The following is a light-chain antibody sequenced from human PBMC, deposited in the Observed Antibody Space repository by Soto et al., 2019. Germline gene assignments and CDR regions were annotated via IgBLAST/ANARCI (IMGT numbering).Light chain of an antibody. CDR3: QQYDNLPFT. Sequence: DIQMTQSPSSLSASVGDRVTITCQASQDISNYLNWYQQKPGKAPKLLIYDASNLETGVPSRFSGSGSGKDFTFTISSLQPEDIATYYCQQYDNLPFTFGPGTKWIS. CDR2: DAS. CDR1: QDISNY. J-gene: IGKJ3*01. V-gene: IGKV1-33*01.